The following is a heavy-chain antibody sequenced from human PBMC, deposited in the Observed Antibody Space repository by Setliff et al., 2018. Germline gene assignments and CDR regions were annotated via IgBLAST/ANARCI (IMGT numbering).Heavy chain of an antibody. V-gene: IGHV1-69-2*01. CDR3: ARDLRYYYDSSGYGKVFGY. J-gene: IGHJ4*02. D-gene: IGHD3-22*01. CDR2: VDPEDGET. Sequence: ASVKVSCKASGFTFTDYYMDWVQQAPGKGLEWMGRVDPEDGETLYAEKFQGRVTIVADTSINTAYMELRSLRSDDTAVYYCARDLRYYYDSSGYGKVFGYWGQGTLVTVSS. CDR1: GFTFTDYY.